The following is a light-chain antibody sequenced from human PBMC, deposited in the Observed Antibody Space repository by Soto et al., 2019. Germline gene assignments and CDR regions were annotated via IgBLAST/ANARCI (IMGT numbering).Light chain of an antibody. CDR1: STDVGGYNY. CDR2: DVS. Sequence: QSALTQPASVSGSPGQSITISCTGTSTDVGGYNYVSWYQQHPGKAPKLLISDVSNRPSGVSFRFSGSKSGNTASLTISGFQAEDEADYSGISYTGGPTLYLFGTGTKPPVL. V-gene: IGLV2-14*01. J-gene: IGLJ1*01. CDR3: ISYTGGPTLYL.